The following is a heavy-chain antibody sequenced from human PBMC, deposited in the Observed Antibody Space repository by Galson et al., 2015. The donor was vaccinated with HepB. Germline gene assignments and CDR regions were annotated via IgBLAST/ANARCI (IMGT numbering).Heavy chain of an antibody. Sequence: LRLSCAASGFTFSMYAMTWVRQAPGKGLEWVSSIGAGGHVYYIGSVKGRFTISRDNSRNTLYLQMNGLRVEDTAVYYCAKDWSATVVTRSDLDYWGRGTLVTVSS. D-gene: IGHD4-23*01. CDR2: IGAGGHV. CDR1: GFTFSMYA. V-gene: IGHV3-23*01. CDR3: AKDWSATVVTRSDLDY. J-gene: IGHJ4*02.